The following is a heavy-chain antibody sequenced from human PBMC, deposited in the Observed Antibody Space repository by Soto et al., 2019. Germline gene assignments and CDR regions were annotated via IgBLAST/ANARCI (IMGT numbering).Heavy chain of an antibody. J-gene: IGHJ3*02. CDR3: AKVPDCSSTSCYPDDAFDI. D-gene: IGHD2-2*01. Sequence: PGGSLRLSCAASGFTFSSYAMSWVRQAPGKGLEWVSAISGSGGSTYYADSVKGRFTISRDNSKNTLYLQMNSLRAEDTAVYYCAKVPDCSSTSCYPDDAFDISGQGTMVTVS. CDR2: ISGSGGST. V-gene: IGHV3-23*01. CDR1: GFTFSSYA.